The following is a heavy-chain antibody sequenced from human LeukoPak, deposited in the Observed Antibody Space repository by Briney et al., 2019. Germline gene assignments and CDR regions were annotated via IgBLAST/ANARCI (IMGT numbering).Heavy chain of an antibody. V-gene: IGHV3-48*03. Sequence: PGGSLRLSCAASGFTFSSYEMNWVRQAPGKGMEWVSYISSSGSTIYYADFVKGRFTISRDNAKNSLYLQMNSLRAEDTAVYYCSNIAVAGTAWGQGTLVTVSS. J-gene: IGHJ5*02. CDR2: ISSSGSTI. CDR3: SNIAVAGTA. D-gene: IGHD6-19*01. CDR1: GFTFSSYE.